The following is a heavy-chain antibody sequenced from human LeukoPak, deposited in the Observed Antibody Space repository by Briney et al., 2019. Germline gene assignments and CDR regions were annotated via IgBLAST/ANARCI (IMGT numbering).Heavy chain of an antibody. V-gene: IGHV1-69*13. CDR3: ARGDYDFWSDIN. CDR1: GGIFSNFA. CDR2: IIPIFGTA. Sequence: SVKVSCKASGGIFSNFAISWVRLAPGLGLEWMGGIIPIFGTANYAQKFQGRVTITADESTSTAYMELSSLRSEDTAVYYCARGDYDFWSDINWGQGTLVTVSS. J-gene: IGHJ4*02. D-gene: IGHD3-3*01.